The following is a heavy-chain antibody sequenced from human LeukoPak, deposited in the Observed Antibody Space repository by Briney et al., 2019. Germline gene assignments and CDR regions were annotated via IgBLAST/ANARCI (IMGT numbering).Heavy chain of an antibody. CDR3: VRRVYIAAAQYGY. D-gene: IGHD6-13*01. CDR2: INHSGST. CDR1: GGSFSGYY. Sequence: PSETLSLTCAVYGGSFSGYYWSWIRQPPGKGLEWIGEINHSGSTNYNPSLKSRVTISVDTSKNQFSLKLSSVTAADTAVYYCVRRVYIAAAQYGYWGQGTLVTVFS. V-gene: IGHV4-34*01. J-gene: IGHJ4*02.